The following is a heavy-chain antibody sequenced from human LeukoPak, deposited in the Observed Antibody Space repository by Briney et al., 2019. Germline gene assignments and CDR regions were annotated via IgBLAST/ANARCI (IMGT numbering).Heavy chain of an antibody. D-gene: IGHD3-10*01. J-gene: IGHJ4*02. CDR1: GFTFSSYE. CDR3: ARGRRWFGELLLDY. CDR2: ISSSGSTI. Sequence: GGPLRLSCAASGFTFSSYEMNWVRQAPGKGLEWVSYISSSGSTIYYADSVKGRFTISRDSAKNSLYLQMNSLRAEDTAVYYCARGRRWFGELLLDYWGQGTLVTVSS. V-gene: IGHV3-48*03.